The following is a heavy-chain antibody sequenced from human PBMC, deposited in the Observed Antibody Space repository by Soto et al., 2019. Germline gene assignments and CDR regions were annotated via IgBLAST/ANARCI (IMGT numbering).Heavy chain of an antibody. V-gene: IGHV4-61*01. J-gene: IGHJ5*02. CDR2: IYYSGST. CDR3: ARNVVVVPATIGWFDP. CDR1: GGSVSSGSYY. D-gene: IGHD2-2*02. Sequence: SETLSLTCTVSGGSVSSGSYYWSWIRQPPGKGLEWIGYIYYSGSTNYNPSLKSRVTISVDTSKNQFSLKLSSVTAADTAVYYCARNVVVVPATIGWFDPWGQGTLVTVSS.